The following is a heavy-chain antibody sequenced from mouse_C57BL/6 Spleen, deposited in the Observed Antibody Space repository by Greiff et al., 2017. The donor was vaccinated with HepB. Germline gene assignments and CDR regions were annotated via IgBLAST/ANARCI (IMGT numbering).Heavy chain of an antibody. CDR1: GYTFTSYW. D-gene: IGHD2-5*01. CDR3: ARLSNSYYYAMDY. J-gene: IGHJ4*01. V-gene: IGHV1-55*01. Sequence: VQLQQPGAELVKPGASVKMSCKASGYTFTSYWITWVKQRPGQGLEWIGDIYPGSGSTNYNEKFKSKATLTVDTSSSTAYMQLSSLTSEDSAVYYCARLSNSYYYAMDYWGQGTSVTVSS. CDR2: IYPGSGST.